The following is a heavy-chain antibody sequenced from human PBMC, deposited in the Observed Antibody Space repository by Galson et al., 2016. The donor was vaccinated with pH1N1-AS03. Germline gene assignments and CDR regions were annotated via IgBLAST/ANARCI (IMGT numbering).Heavy chain of an antibody. CDR3: ARGHYSSSFYLFDP. V-gene: IGHV6-1*01. CDR2: TYYRSKWYN. Sequence: CAISGDSVSSNSAAWNWIRQSPSRGLEWLGRTYYRSKWYNDYAVSVKSRITINPDTSKNQFSLQLNSVTPEDTAVYYCARGHYSSSFYLFDPWGQGTLVTVSS. CDR1: GDSVSSNSAA. D-gene: IGHD6-6*01. J-gene: IGHJ5*02.